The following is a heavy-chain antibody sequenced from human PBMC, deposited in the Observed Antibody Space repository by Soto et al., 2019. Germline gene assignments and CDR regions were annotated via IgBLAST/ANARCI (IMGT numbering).Heavy chain of an antibody. CDR3: ARTRLRYFDWLLPFPLDY. CDR2: IYYSGST. J-gene: IGHJ4*02. D-gene: IGHD3-9*01. CDR1: GGSISSSSYY. Sequence: SETLSLTCTVSGGSISSSSYYWGWIRQPPGKGLEWIGSIYYSGSTYYNPSLKSRVTISVDTSKNQFSLKLSSVTAAETAVYYCARTRLRYFDWLLPFPLDYWGQGTLVTVSS. V-gene: IGHV4-39*01.